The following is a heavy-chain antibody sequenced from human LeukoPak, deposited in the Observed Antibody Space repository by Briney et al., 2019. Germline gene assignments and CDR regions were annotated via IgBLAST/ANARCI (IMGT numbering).Heavy chain of an antibody. J-gene: IGHJ6*03. CDR3: ATSSSWRAPYYYYMDV. V-gene: IGHV3-30*02. CDR1: GFTFSSYG. CDR2: IRYDGSNK. Sequence: GGSLRLSCAASGFTFSSYGMHWVRQAPGKGLEWVAFIRYDGSNKYYADSVKGRFTISRDNSKNTLYLQMNSLRAEDTAVYYCATSSSWRAPYYYYMDVWGKGTTVTISS. D-gene: IGHD6-13*01.